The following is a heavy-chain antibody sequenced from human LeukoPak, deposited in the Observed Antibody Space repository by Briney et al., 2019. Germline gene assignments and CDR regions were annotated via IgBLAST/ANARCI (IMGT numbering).Heavy chain of an antibody. D-gene: IGHD4-11*01. CDR1: GFTFSNYG. Sequence: GRSLRLSCAASGFTFSNYGMHWVRQAPGKGLEWVAIISFDGKSKYYADSVKGRFTISRDNSKNTLYLQMNSLRAEDTAVYYCARTPTTVTTFFDYWGQGTLVTVSS. J-gene: IGHJ4*02. CDR2: ISFDGKSK. CDR3: ARTPTTVTTFFDY. V-gene: IGHV3-30*03.